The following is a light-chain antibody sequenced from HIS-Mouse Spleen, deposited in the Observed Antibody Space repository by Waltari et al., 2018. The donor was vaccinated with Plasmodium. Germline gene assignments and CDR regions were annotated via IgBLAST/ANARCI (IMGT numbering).Light chain of an antibody. CDR2: DAS. Sequence: AIQLTQSPSSLSASVGDRVTITCRASQGISSALAWYQQKPGKAPKLLIYDASSWESGVPARFSGSGSGTDFTLTISSLQPEDCATDYCQQFNRYPQGTFGQGTRLEIK. CDR3: QQFNRYPQGT. V-gene: IGKV1-13*02. CDR1: QGISSA. J-gene: IGKJ5*01.